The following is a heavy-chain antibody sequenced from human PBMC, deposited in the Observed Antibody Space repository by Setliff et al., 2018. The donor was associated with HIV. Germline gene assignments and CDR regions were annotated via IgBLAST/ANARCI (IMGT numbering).Heavy chain of an antibody. CDR1: GGSINSYW. D-gene: IGHD2-21*02. V-gene: IGHV4-4*07. CDR2: ISSSGSP. J-gene: IGHJ4*02. CDR3: ARSRHCGSDCYFDY. Sequence: SETLSLTCTVSGGSINSYWWSWFRQPAGKGLEWIGRISSSGSPNYNPSLESRVTMSVDTSKTQFFLKLRSVTATATAVYSCARSRHCGSDCYFDYSGQGTLVTVSS.